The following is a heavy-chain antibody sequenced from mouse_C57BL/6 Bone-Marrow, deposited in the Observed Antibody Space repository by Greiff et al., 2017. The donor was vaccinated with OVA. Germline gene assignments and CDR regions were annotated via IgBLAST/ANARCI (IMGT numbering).Heavy chain of an antibody. D-gene: IGHD2-3*01. CDR2: IRNKTNNHAT. V-gene: IGHV6-6*01. Sequence: DVKLVESGGGLVQPGGSLKLSCAASGFTFSDAWMDWVRQSPEKGLAWVAEIRNKTNNHATYYAESVKGRFTISRDDSKSSVYLQMNSLRAEDTGIYYCTRPMGGLAYWGQGTLVTVSA. CDR3: TRPMGGLAY. J-gene: IGHJ3*01. CDR1: GFTFSDAW.